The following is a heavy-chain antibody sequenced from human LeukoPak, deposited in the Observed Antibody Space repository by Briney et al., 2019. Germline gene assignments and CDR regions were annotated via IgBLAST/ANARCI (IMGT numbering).Heavy chain of an antibody. CDR3: ARDRGMVATGGYYYYYYYMDV. Sequence: GGSLRLSCAASGFTFSSYWMSWVRQAPGKGLEWVANIKQDGGEKYYVDSVKGRFTISRDNAKNSLYLQMNSLRAEDTAVYYCARDRGMVATGGYYYYYYYMDVWGKGTTVTISS. D-gene: IGHD1-26*01. CDR1: GFTFSSYW. V-gene: IGHV3-7*01. CDR2: IKQDGGEK. J-gene: IGHJ6*03.